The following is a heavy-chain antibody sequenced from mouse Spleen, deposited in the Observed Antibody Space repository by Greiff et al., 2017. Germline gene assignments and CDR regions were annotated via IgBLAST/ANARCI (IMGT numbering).Heavy chain of an antibody. D-gene: IGHD2-1*01. Sequence: VQLQQSGPELVKPGASVKISCKASGYTFTDYYMNWVKQSHGKSLEWIGDINPNNGGTSYNQKFKGKATLTVDKSSSTAYMELRSLTSEDSAVYYCARARGNFFAYWGQGTLVTVSA. CDR3: ARARGNFFAY. CDR1: GYTFTDYY. CDR2: INPNNGGT. V-gene: IGHV1-26*01. J-gene: IGHJ3*01.